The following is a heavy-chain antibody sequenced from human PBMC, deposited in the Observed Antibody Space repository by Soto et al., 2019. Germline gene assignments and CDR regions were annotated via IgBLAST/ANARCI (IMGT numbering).Heavy chain of an antibody. Sequence: SETLSLTFAVSGGSITSPNWWGWVRQPPGKGLEWIGEIFHSETTNYNPSLKSRVTISIDKFKNQFSLRLTSVTAADTAMYYCTRSTTLSRRLYFDSWGQGALVTVSS. CDR1: GGSITSPNW. V-gene: IGHV4-4*02. CDR2: IFHSETT. CDR3: TRSTTLSRRLYFDS. J-gene: IGHJ4*02. D-gene: IGHD4-4*01.